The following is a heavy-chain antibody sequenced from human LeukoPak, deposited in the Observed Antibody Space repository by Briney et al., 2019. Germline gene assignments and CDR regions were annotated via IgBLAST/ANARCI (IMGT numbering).Heavy chain of an antibody. D-gene: IGHD3-3*01. CDR1: GFTFSSYA. J-gene: IGHJ4*02. Sequence: PGGSLRLSCAASGFTFSSYAMSWVRQAPGKGLEWVSAISGSGGSTYYADSVKGRFTISRDNSKNTLYLQMNSLRAEDTAVYYCAKDSTGGFVVVIWYYFDYWGQGTLVTVSS. CDR2: ISGSGGST. V-gene: IGHV3-23*01. CDR3: AKDSTGGFVVVIWYYFDY.